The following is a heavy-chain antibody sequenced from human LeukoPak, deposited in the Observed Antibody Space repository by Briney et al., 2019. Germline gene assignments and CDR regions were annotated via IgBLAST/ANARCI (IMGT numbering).Heavy chain of an antibody. CDR2: ISYDGMNK. CDR3: ARVGLPGEGMDI. CDR1: GFTFSSYA. J-gene: IGHJ6*02. D-gene: IGHD3-16*01. V-gene: IGHV3-30*04. Sequence: GGSLRLSCAASGFTFSSYAIHWVRQAPGKGLEWVALISYDGMNKYYADSVKGRFTISRDNSKKMLYLQMTSLRAEDTAVYYCARVGLPGEGMDIWGQGTTVTVSS.